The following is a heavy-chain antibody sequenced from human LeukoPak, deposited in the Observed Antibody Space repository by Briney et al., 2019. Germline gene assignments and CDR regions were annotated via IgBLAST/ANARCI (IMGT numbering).Heavy chain of an antibody. CDR3: AKDSSTSGNFDY. CDR1: GFTFSSYS. V-gene: IGHV3-21*01. Sequence: GGSLRLPCAASGFTFSSYSMNWVRQAPGKGLEWVSSISSSSYIYYADSVKGRFTISRDNAKNSLYLQMNSPRAEDTAVYYCAKDSSTSGNFDYWGQGTLVTVSS. D-gene: IGHD2-2*01. CDR2: ISSSSYI. J-gene: IGHJ4*02.